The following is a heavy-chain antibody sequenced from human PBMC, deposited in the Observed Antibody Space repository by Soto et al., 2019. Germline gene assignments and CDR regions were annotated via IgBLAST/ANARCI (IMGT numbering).Heavy chain of an antibody. CDR3: ASAEVRGTMFFGYLDF. D-gene: IGHD3-9*01. J-gene: IGHJ4*02. Sequence: QPGGSLRLSCAASGFSFSSYWMNGVRQAPGKGLEWVADIRQDGNEKYDGGSVKCRVTISRDNAKNSLYLQMNSLRAEDTGVLYCASAEVRGTMFFGYLDFWGQGALVTVSS. CDR1: GFSFSSYW. CDR2: IRQDGNEK. V-gene: IGHV3-7*01.